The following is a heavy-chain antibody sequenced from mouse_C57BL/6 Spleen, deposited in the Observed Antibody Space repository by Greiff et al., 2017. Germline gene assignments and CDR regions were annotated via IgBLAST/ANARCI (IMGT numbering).Heavy chain of an antibody. CDR2: IDPSDSYT. CDR1: GYTFTRHW. J-gene: IGHJ1*03. CDR3: ARTGITTVVVNWYYDV. D-gene: IGHD1-1*01. Sequence: QVPLQQSGAELVMPGASVKLSCKASGYTFTRHWMHWVKERPGQGLEWIGDIDPSDSYTNYNQKFKGKSTLTVDKSSSTAYMQLSSLTSEDSAVYYCARTGITTVVVNWYYDVWGTGTTVTVSS. V-gene: IGHV1-69*01.